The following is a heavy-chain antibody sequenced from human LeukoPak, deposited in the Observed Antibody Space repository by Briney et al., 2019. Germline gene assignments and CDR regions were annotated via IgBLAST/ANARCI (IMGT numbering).Heavy chain of an antibody. Sequence: GWSLRLSCAASGFTFSDHYMSWIRQAPGKGLEWVSYMSSSGGTIYYADSVKGRFTISRDNAKNSLYLQMNSLRPEDTAVYYCARRAPRSPYFDYWGQGTLDTVSS. J-gene: IGHJ4*02. CDR1: GFTFSDHY. V-gene: IGHV3-11*04. CDR3: ARRAPRSPYFDY. CDR2: MSSSGGTI. D-gene: IGHD6-6*01.